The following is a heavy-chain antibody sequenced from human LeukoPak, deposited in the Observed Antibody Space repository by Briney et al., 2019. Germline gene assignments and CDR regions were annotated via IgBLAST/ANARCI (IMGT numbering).Heavy chain of an antibody. Sequence: GESLKISCKASGYNFADYWIGWVRQTPGKGLEWVGIIFPDDSDTKNSPSFEGQVTISVDESTSTAYLQWSSLKASDTAVYYCARRLRAVSNTMIWGPADAFDIWGQGTTVIVSS. V-gene: IGHV5-51*01. J-gene: IGHJ3*02. CDR1: GYNFADYW. CDR3: ARRLRAVSNTMIWGPADAFDI. D-gene: IGHD3-22*01. CDR2: IFPDDSDT.